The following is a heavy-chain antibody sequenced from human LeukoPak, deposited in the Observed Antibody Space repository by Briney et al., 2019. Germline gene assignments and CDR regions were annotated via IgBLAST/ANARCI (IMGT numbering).Heavy chain of an antibody. J-gene: IGHJ6*04. CDR2: ISWDGGST. D-gene: IGHD5-12*01. CDR1: GFTFDDYA. Sequence: PGGSLRLSCAASGFTFDDYAMHWVRQAPGKGLEWVSLISWDGGSTYYADSVKGRFTISRDNSRHTLYLQMNSLGAEDTALYYCAKDKEYSGFGPILSGYYYGMDAWGKGTTVTVSS. CDR3: AKDKEYSGFGPILSGYYYGMDA. V-gene: IGHV3-43D*04.